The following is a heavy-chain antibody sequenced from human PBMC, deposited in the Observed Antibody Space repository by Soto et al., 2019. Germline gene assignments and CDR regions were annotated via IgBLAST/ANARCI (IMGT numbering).Heavy chain of an antibody. D-gene: IGHD3-22*01. Sequence: GGSLRLSCAASGFTFSSYSMNWVRQAPGKGLEWVSYISSSSSTIYYADSVKGRFTISRDNAKNSLYLQMNSLRDEDTAVYYCARDGAPPYYYASSGYWDYFDYWGQGTLVTVSS. J-gene: IGHJ4*02. CDR2: ISSSSSTI. CDR3: ARDGAPPYYYASSGYWDYFDY. CDR1: GFTFSSYS. V-gene: IGHV3-48*02.